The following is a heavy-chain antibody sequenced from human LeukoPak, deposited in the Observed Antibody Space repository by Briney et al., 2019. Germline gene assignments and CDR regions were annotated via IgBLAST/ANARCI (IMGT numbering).Heavy chain of an antibody. J-gene: IGHJ5*02. CDR1: GGTFSSYA. V-gene: IGHV1-18*01. CDR3: ARVLDRNWFDP. Sequence: GASVKVSCKASGGTFSSYAISWVRQAPGQGLEWMGWISAYNGNTNYAQKLQGRVTMTTDTSTSTAYMELRSLRSDDTAVYYCARVLDRNWFDPWGQGTLVTVSS. D-gene: IGHD3/OR15-3a*01. CDR2: ISAYNGNT.